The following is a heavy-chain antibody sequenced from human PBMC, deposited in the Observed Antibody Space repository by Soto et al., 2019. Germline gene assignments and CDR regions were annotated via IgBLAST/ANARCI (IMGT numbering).Heavy chain of an antibody. V-gene: IGHV3-30*03. Sequence: GGSLRLSCAASGFTFSSYGMHWVRQAPGKGLEWVAVISYDGSNKYYADSVKGRFTISRDNSKNTLYLQMNSLRAEDTAVYYCQGYCSSTSCLYLNWFDPWGQGTLVTVSS. CDR2: ISYDGSNK. CDR3: QGYCSSTSCLYLNWFDP. CDR1: GFTFSSYG. J-gene: IGHJ5*02. D-gene: IGHD2-2*01.